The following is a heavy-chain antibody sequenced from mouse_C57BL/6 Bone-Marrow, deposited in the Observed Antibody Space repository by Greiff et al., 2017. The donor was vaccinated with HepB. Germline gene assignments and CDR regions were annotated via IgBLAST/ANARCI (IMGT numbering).Heavy chain of an antibody. CDR1: GYSITSGYY. D-gene: IGHD1-1*01. Sequence: DVQLQESGPGLVKPSQSLSLTCSVTGYSITSGYYWNWIRQFPGNKLEWMGYISYDGSNNYNPSLKNRISITRDTSKNQFFLKLNSVTTEDTATYYCARRAVVGNYFDYWGQGTTLTVSS. J-gene: IGHJ2*01. CDR2: ISYDGSN. CDR3: ARRAVVGNYFDY. V-gene: IGHV3-6*01.